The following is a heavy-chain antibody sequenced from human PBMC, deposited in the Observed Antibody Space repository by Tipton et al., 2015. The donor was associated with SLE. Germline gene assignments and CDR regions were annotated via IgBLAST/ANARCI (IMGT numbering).Heavy chain of an antibody. CDR2: AYTSDST. CDR3: AREQWGYYYMDV. Sequence: TLSLTCTASGDSISRGLYYWTWIRQPAGKTLEWIGRAYTSDSTNYSPSLKSRVTISVDASKNQFSLKMTSVTAADTAVYYCAREQWGYYYMDVWGKGTTVTVSS. D-gene: IGHD7-27*01. CDR1: GDSISRGLYY. V-gene: IGHV4-61*02. J-gene: IGHJ6*03.